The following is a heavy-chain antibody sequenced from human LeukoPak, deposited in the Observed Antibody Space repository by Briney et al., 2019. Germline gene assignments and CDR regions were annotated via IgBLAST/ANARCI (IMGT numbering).Heavy chain of an antibody. J-gene: IGHJ3*02. Sequence: GESLKISCKGSGYSFTSYWIGWLRQMPGKGLEWMGIIYPGDSDTRYSPSFQGQVTISADRSISTAYLQWGSLKASDTAIYYCARRGSSHDAYDIWGQGTMVTVSS. CDR3: ARRGSSHDAYDI. CDR1: GYSFTSYW. CDR2: IYPGDSDT. V-gene: IGHV5-51*01. D-gene: IGHD6-13*01.